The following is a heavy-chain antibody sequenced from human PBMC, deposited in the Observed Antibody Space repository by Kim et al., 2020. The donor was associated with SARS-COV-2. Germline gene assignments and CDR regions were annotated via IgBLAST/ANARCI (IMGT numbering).Heavy chain of an antibody. CDR2: MYYSGST. CDR3: GGGSSSLYSGFDY. CDR1: GASISSSTYY. J-gene: IGHJ4*02. Sequence: SETLSLTCTVSGASISSSTYYWGWIRQPPGRRLEWIATMYYSGSTYYNPSLKSRVTMSGDPSKNQFSLQLTSVTAADTAVYYCGGGSSSLYSGFDYWGQG. D-gene: IGHD6-13*01. V-gene: IGHV4-39*01.